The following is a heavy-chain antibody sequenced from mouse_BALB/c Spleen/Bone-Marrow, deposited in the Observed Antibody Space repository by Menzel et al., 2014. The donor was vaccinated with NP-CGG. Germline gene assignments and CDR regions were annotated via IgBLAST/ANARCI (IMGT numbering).Heavy chain of an antibody. D-gene: IGHD1-1*01. V-gene: IGHV5-17*02. CDR2: ISSGSSTI. CDR1: GFTFSSFG. Sequence: EVMLVESGGGLVQPGGSRKLSCAASGFTFSSFGMHWVRQAPEKGLGWVAYISSGSSTIYYADTVKGRFTISRDNPKNTLFLQMTSLRSEDTAMYYCARRLDGVEGFVYWGQGTLVTVSA. J-gene: IGHJ3*01. CDR3: ARRLDGVEGFVY.